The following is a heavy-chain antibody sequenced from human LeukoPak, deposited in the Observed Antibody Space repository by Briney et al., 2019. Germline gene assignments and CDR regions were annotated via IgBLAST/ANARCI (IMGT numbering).Heavy chain of an antibody. CDR1: GFTFSSYA. CDR3: ANLEYSSSRPGY. CDR2: ISYDGSNK. Sequence: PGGSLRLSCAASGFTFSSYAMHWVRQAPGKGLEWVAVISYDGSNKYYADSVKGRFTISRDNSKNTLYLQMNSLRAEDTAVYYCANLEYSSSRPGYWGQGTLVTVSS. V-gene: IGHV3-30-3*01. J-gene: IGHJ4*02. D-gene: IGHD6-13*01.